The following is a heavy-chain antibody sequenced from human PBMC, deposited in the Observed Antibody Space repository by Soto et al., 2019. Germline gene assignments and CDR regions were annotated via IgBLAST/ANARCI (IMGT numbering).Heavy chain of an antibody. CDR3: ARSFCRDAVRCNWFDP. Sequence: QVQLQESGPGLVKSSETLSLTCTVSGASSSSYYWSWIRQPPGKGLEWIGYMNDFGRTIYNPSLKGRVTISLDTSKNQFSLKLTSVIAADTAVYYCARSFCRDAVRCNWFDPWGQGTLVTVSS. J-gene: IGHJ5*02. D-gene: IGHD2-8*01. CDR2: MNDFGRT. V-gene: IGHV4-59*01. CDR1: GASSSSYY.